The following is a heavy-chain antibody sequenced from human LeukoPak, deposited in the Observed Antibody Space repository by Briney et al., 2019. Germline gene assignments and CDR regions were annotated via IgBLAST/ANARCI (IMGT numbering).Heavy chain of an antibody. Sequence: PGGSLRLSCGASGFTFSRFAMHWVRQAPGKGLEWVAVISYDGSDKYYADSVKGRFTISRDNSKNTLYLQMNSLRAEDTAVYYCAREGWQKDFHYWGQGTLVTVSS. D-gene: IGHD2-15*01. CDR1: GFTFSRFA. J-gene: IGHJ4*02. CDR2: ISYDGSDK. V-gene: IGHV3-30-3*01. CDR3: AREGWQKDFHY.